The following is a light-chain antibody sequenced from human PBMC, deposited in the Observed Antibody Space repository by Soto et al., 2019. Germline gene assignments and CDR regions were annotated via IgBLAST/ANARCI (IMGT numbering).Light chain of an antibody. V-gene: IGKV1-5*03. CDR3: QQYKSYWT. Sequence: DIQMTQSPSTLSASVGDRVTITCRASQSISTWLAWYQQKPGKAPKLLIYRASNLESGVPSRFSGSGSGTEFTLTSSSLQPDDFATYYCQQYKSYWTFGQGTKVEIK. CDR2: RAS. J-gene: IGKJ1*01. CDR1: QSISTW.